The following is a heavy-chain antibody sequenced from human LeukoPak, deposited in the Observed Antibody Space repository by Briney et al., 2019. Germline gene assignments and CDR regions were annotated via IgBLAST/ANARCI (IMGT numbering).Heavy chain of an antibody. CDR2: INPNSGGT. CDR1: GYTFTGYY. Sequence: ASVKVSCKASGYTFTGYYMHWVRQAPGQGLEWMGWINPNSGGTNYAQKFQGRVTMTRDTSISTAYMELSRLRSDDTAVYYCAVLGEYSSTRANVYYYYYMDVWGKGTTVTVSS. D-gene: IGHD6-6*01. V-gene: IGHV1-2*02. CDR3: AVLGEYSSTRANVYYYYYMDV. J-gene: IGHJ6*03.